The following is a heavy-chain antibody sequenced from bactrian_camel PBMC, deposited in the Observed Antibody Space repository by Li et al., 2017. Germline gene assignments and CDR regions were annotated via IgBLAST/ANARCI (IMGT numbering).Heavy chain of an antibody. CDR1: GITFSRHD. D-gene: IGHD3*01. Sequence: DVQLVESGGGLVQPGGSLRLSCLASGITFSRHDMSWVRQAPGKEVEWVAGITSLPSLFRSTSYADSVKGRFTISRDNAKDTLYLQMNSLKIEDTAVYYCALGSQYHYWGQGTQVTVS. J-gene: IGHJ4*01. V-gene: IGHV3S40*01. CDR2: ITSLPSLFRST. CDR3: ALGSQYHY.